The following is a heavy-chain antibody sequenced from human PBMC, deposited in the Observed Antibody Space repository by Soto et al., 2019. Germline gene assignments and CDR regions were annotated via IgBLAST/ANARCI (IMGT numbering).Heavy chain of an antibody. V-gene: IGHV3-23*01. CDR3: AKVGLWFGELLGY. D-gene: IGHD3-10*01. J-gene: IGHJ4*02. CDR2: ISGSGGST. CDR1: GFTFSSYA. Sequence: EVQLLESGGGLVQPGGSLRLSCAASGFTFSSYAMSWVRQAQGKGLEWVSAISGSGGSTYYADSVKGRFTISRDNSKNTLYLQMNSLRAEDTAVYYCAKVGLWFGELLGYWGQGTLVTVSS.